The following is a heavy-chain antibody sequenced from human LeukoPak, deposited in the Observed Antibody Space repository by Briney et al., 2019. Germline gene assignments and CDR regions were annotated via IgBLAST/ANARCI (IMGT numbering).Heavy chain of an antibody. D-gene: IGHD6-19*01. Sequence: PSETLTLTCTVSGGTISSSSYYWGRIRQPPGKGLEWIGSIYFGGSTYYNPSRKSRVTISVDTSKNQFSLKLSSVTAADSGVSYCASQPLWNSGGSRYWFDPWGQGTLVTVSS. J-gene: IGHJ5*02. CDR3: ASQPLWNSGGSRYWFDP. V-gene: IGHV4-39*01. CDR1: GGTISSSSYY. CDR2: IYFGGST.